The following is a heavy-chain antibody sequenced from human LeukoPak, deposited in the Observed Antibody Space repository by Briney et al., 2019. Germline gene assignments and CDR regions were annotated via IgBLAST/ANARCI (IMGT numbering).Heavy chain of an antibody. CDR1: RYTFTGYY. CDR2: INPNSGVT. V-gene: IGHV1-2*02. J-gene: IGHJ3*01. Sequence: GASVKVSCKAARYTFTGYYMHWVRQAPGEGREWMGWINPNSGVTDYAQNFQGRVTMTREKSISTVYMELSGLTSDDTAVYFCARARKLADDAFDVWGQGSMVTVSS. CDR3: ARARKLADDAFDV.